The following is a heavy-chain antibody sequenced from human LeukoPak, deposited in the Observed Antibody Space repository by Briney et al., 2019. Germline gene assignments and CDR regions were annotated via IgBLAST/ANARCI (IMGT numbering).Heavy chain of an antibody. J-gene: IGHJ4*02. CDR1: GFTFDDYA. Sequence: GGSLRLSCAASGFTFDDYAMHWVRQAPGKGLEWVAGINWSSDRIGYADSVKGRFTISRDNAKNSLYLQMNSLRAEDTAVYYCARDPLMITFGGVNTGGIDYWGQGTLVTVSS. D-gene: IGHD3-16*01. CDR2: INWSSDRI. V-gene: IGHV3-9*01. CDR3: ARDPLMITFGGVNTGGIDY.